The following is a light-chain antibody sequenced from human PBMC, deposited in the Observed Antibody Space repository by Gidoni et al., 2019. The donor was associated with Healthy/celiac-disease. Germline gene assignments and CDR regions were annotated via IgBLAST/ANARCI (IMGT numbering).Light chain of an antibody. J-gene: IGLJ1*01. CDR2: EVS. V-gene: IGLV2-8*01. CDR1: SSDVGGYNY. CDR3: SSYAGTFWV. Sequence: QSALTQPPSASGSPGQSVTISCPGTSSDVGGYNYVSWYQQHPGKAPKLMIYEVSKRPSGVPDRFSGSKSGNTASLTVSGLQAEDEADYYCSSYAGTFWVFGTGTKVTVL.